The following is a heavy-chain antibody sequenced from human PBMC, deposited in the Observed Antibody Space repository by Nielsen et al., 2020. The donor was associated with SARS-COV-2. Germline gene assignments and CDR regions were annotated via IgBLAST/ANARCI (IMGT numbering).Heavy chain of an antibody. CDR3: ARARATIFGLVMSYGMDV. J-gene: IGHJ6*02. Sequence: ASVKVSCKASGYTFTDYYIHWVRQAPGQGLEWMGRINPYSGGTNYAQKFQGTVTMTRDASTSTVYMELTSDETAVYYCARARATIFGLVMSYGMDVWGQGTTVAVSS. CDR2: INPYSGGT. CDR1: GYTFTDYY. D-gene: IGHD3/OR15-3a*01. V-gene: IGHV1-2*06.